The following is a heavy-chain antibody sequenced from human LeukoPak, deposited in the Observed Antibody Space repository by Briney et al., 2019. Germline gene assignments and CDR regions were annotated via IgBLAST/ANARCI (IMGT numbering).Heavy chain of an antibody. CDR2: ISYDGSNK. V-gene: IGHV3-30-3*01. J-gene: IGHJ4*02. Sequence: GGSLRLSCAASGFTFSSYAMHWVRQAPGKGLEWVAVISYDGSNKYYADSVKGRFTISRDDSKNTLFLQMNSLKTEDAAVYYCSTADPGAYGSFWGQGTLVTVSS. CDR3: STADPGAYGSF. D-gene: IGHD4-17*01. CDR1: GFTFSSYA.